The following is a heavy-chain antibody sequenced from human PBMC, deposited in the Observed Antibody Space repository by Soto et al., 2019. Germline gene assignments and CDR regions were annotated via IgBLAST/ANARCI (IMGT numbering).Heavy chain of an antibody. D-gene: IGHD5-12*01. Sequence: QAQLVQSGAEVKKPGASVKVSCKASGYSFTDFAMHWVRLASGQRLEWMGWINADKGDTKYSPKFQGRVTITRDTSATTVYMEMRSLRSEDTAVYYCARGPLSGVATIWDYANWFDPWGQGSLVNVST. CDR3: ARGPLSGVATIWDYANWFDP. CDR2: INADKGDT. V-gene: IGHV1-3*01. CDR1: GYSFTDFA. J-gene: IGHJ5*02.